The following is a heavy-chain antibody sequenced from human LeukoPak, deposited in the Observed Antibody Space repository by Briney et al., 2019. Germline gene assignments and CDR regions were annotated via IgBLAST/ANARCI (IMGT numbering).Heavy chain of an antibody. V-gene: IGHV7-4-1*02. CDR2: INTNTGNP. CDR1: GYTFTSYA. CDR3: ARVEGSDPGIAAPLDY. D-gene: IGHD6-13*01. J-gene: IGHJ4*02. Sequence: APVKVSCKASGYTFTSYAMNWVRQAPGQGLEWMGWINTNTGNPTYAQGFTGRFVFSLDTSVSTAYLQISSLKAEDTAVYYCARVEGSDPGIAAPLDYWGQGTLVTVSS.